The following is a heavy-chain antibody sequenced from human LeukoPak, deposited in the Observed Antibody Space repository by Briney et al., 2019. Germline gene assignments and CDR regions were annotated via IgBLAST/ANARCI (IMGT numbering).Heavy chain of an antibody. CDR3: ARGWNLYAFDI. Sequence: GASVKVSCKASGGTFSSYAINWGRHATGQGLEGMGWMNPNSGNTGYAQKFQGRVTMTRNTSISTAYMELSSLRSEDTAVYYCARGWNLYAFDIWGQGTMVTVSS. V-gene: IGHV1-8*02. CDR2: MNPNSGNT. D-gene: IGHD1-1*01. CDR1: GGTFSSYA. J-gene: IGHJ3*02.